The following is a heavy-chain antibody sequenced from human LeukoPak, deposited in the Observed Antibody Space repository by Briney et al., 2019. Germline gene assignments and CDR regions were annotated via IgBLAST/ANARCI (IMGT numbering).Heavy chain of an antibody. CDR1: GFTFSDFY. CDR3: ARDLPVPSLARGIIIYGLIDY. V-gene: IGHV3-7*01. J-gene: IGHJ4*02. Sequence: GGSLRLSCAASGFTFSDFYMSWVRQAPGKGLEWVANIKKDGSERSYVDSVRDRFTISRDNAKNSLYLQMNSLRAEDTAMYYCARDLPVPSLARGIIIYGLIDYWGQGILVTVAS. CDR2: IKKDGSER. D-gene: IGHD3-10*01.